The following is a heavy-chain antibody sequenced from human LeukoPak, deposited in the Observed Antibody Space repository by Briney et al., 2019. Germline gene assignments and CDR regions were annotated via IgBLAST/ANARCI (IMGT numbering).Heavy chain of an antibody. CDR3: ASRDYFDY. CDR2: ITADSGTT. Sequence: GGSLRLSCAVSGFTFSTKSMNWVRQAPGKGLEWVSSITADSGTTYYADSVKGRFTISRDNAKNSLYLQMNSLRDEDTAVYYCASRDYFDYWGQGTLVTVSS. V-gene: IGHV3-48*02. J-gene: IGHJ4*02. CDR1: GFTFSTKS.